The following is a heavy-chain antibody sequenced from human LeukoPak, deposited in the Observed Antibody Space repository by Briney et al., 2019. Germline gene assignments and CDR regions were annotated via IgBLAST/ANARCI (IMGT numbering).Heavy chain of an antibody. D-gene: IGHD2-15*01. CDR3: ASQPRSPNCSGGSCYSGDNWFDP. CDR2: IYYSGST. CDR1: GGSISSSSYY. Sequence: SETLSLTCTVSGGSISSSSYYWGWIRQPPGKGLEWIGSIYYSGSTYYNPSLKSRVTISVDTSKNQFSLKLSSVTAADTAVYYCASQPRSPNCSGGSCYSGDNWFDPWGQGTLVTVSS. V-gene: IGHV4-39*01. J-gene: IGHJ5*02.